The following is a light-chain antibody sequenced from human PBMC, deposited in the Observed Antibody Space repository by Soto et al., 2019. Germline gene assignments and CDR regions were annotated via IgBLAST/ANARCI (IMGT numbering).Light chain of an antibody. V-gene: IGLV2-14*01. J-gene: IGLJ3*02. CDR2: DVS. CDR3: SSYTSSSTPWV. CDR1: SSDVGGYNY. Sequence: QSALTQPASVSGSPGQSITISCTGTSSDVGGYNYVSWYQQHPGKAPKLMIYDVSHRPSGVSNRFSGSKSGNTASLTISGLQAEDEADYYCSSYTSSSTPWVFGGGTQLTVL.